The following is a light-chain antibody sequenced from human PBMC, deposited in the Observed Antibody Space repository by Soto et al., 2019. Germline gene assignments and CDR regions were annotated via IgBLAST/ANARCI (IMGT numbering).Light chain of an antibody. CDR1: QRVTSNY. CDR3: QQYTASSGIFT. V-gene: IGKV3-20*01. CDR2: GAS. Sequence: EVVLTQSPGTLSLSPGEGATLSCRASQRVTSNYFAWYQQKPGQAPRLLVFGASTRATGIPDRFSGSGSGTDFTLTISRLEPEDFAVYYCQQYTASSGIFTFGPGTKVDIK. J-gene: IGKJ3*01.